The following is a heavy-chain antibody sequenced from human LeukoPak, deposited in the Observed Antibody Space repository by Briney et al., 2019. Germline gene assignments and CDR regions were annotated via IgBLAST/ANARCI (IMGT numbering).Heavy chain of an antibody. CDR2: IQHSGNI. V-gene: IGHV4-4*02. CDR1: GGSINSIYW. J-gene: IGHJ5*02. CDR3: ARNYESGYSIGP. Sequence: ASETLSLTCAVSGGSINSIYWWSWVRQPPGKGLEWIGEIQHSGNINYNLSLKSRVTISVDKSKNQFSLTVTSVTAADTAIYYCARNYESGYSIGPRGQGTLVTVSS. D-gene: IGHD3-3*01.